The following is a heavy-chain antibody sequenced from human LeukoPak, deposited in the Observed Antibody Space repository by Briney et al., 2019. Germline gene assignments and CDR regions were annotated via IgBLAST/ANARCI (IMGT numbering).Heavy chain of an antibody. J-gene: IGHJ4*02. CDR1: GFTFSSYS. CDR2: ISSSSSYI. V-gene: IGHV3-21*01. Sequence: GGSLRPSCAASGFTFSSYSMNWVRQAPGKGLEWVSSISSSSSYIYYADSVKGRFTISRDNAKNSLYLQMNSLRAEDTAVYYCARADYYDSSGYEDWGQGTLVTVSS. D-gene: IGHD3-22*01. CDR3: ARADYYDSSGYED.